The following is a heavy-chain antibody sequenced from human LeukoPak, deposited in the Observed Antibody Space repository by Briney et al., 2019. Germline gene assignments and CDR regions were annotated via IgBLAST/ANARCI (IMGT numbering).Heavy chain of an antibody. CDR1: GFTFSSYA. J-gene: IGHJ6*02. D-gene: IGHD3-9*01. CDR3: ARDARYDILTGADYGMDV. Sequence: PGGSLRLSCAASGFTFSSYAMHWVRQAPGKGLEWVAVISYDGSNKYYADSVKGRLTISRDNSKNTLYLQMNSLRAEDTAVYYCARDARYDILTGADYGMDVWGQGTTVTVSS. V-gene: IGHV3-30*14. CDR2: ISYDGSNK.